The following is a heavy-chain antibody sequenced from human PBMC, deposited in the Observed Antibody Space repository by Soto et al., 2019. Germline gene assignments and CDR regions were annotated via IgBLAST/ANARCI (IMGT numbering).Heavy chain of an antibody. CDR3: AKVGGSPTSSRVDP. Sequence: GGSLRLSCVASGFTFSIFAMSWVRQVPGRGLEWVSSLTSSGDTTYYADSVKGRFTISRDNSKNTLYLQMDSLRDEDTAIYYCAKVGGSPTSSRVDPWGQGTLVTVSS. D-gene: IGHD3-16*01. J-gene: IGHJ5*02. CDR1: GFTFSIFA. V-gene: IGHV3-23*01. CDR2: LTSSGDTT.